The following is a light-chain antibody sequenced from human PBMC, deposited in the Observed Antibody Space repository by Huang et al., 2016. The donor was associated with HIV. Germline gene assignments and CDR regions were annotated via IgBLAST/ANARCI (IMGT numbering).Light chain of an antibody. CDR3: QQYNKWPRT. CDR2: DAS. V-gene: IGKV3D-15*01. Sequence: DILMTQSPVTLSVPPGERATLSCRASQHLGSNLAWDQQKPGHPPRLLIYDASTRATGAPASFSGSGSKTDFNLTIDSLQSEDSALYFCQQYNKWPRTFGQGTKLEIK. CDR1: QHLGSN. J-gene: IGKJ1*01.